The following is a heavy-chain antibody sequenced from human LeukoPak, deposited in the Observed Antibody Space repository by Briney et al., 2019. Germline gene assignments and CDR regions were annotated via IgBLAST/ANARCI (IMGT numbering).Heavy chain of an antibody. J-gene: IGHJ3*02. CDR3: ATSLPDYGGNSDAFDI. V-gene: IGHV1-8*03. CDR1: GYTFTSYD. Sequence: ASVKVSCKASGYTFTSYDINWVRQATGQGLEWMGWMNPNSANTGYAQKFQGRVTITRDTSKSTAYMELSSLRSEDTAVYYCATSLPDYGGNSDAFDIWGQGTMVTVSS. D-gene: IGHD4-23*01. CDR2: MNPNSANT.